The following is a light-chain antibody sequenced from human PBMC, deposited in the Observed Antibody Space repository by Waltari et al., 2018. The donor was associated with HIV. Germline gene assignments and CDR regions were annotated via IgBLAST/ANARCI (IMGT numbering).Light chain of an antibody. CDR2: GST. CDR1: SFNIGAGFD. J-gene: IGLJ3*02. Sequence: QYALTQPPSVSGAPGQSVTISCSGHSFNIGAGFDVQWYHRVPGAAPKLLIFGSTNRPSGVPDRFSGSTSGASASLTISELQTEDEGDYFCQSYDNSPSAWVFGTGTTLTVL. V-gene: IGLV1-40*01. CDR3: QSYDNSPSAWV.